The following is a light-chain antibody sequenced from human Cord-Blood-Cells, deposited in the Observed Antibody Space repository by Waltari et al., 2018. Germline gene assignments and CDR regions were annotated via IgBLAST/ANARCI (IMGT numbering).Light chain of an antibody. CDR1: QSISSS. CDR3: QQSYSTPRT. V-gene: IGKV1-39*01. Sequence: DIQLPQSPSSLSASVGDRVTITCRASQSISSSLNWYQQQPGKAPKLLIYAASSLQSGVPPKFSGSGSGTDFTLTISSLQPEDFVTYYCQQSYSTPRTFGGGTKVEIK. CDR2: AAS. J-gene: IGKJ4*01.